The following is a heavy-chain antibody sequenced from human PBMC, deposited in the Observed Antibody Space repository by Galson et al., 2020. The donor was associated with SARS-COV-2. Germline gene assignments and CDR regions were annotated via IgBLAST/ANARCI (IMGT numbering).Heavy chain of an antibody. Sequence: SQTLSLTCAVSGYSISGPNWWRWVRQPPGKGLEWIGEIYHIGASNVNPSLKSRLNMSVDKSKNHFSLKLRSVTAADTAVYYCAKVAYPGDHWGHGILVTVSS. CDR2: IYHIGAS. V-gene: IGHV4-4*02. J-gene: IGHJ5*02. CDR1: GYSISGPNW. CDR3: AKVAYPGDH.